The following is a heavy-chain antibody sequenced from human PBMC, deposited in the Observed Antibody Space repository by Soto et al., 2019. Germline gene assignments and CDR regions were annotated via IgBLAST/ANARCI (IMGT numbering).Heavy chain of an antibody. CDR3: AILEPAQYYYDSSGYYSPIDY. D-gene: IGHD3-22*01. Sequence: GGSLRLSCAASGFTFSSYAMSWVRQAPGKGLEWVSAISGSGGSTYYADSVKGRFTISRDNYKNTLYLQMNSLRAEDTAVYYCAILEPAQYYYDSSGYYSPIDYWGQGTLVTVSS. CDR2: ISGSGGST. J-gene: IGHJ4*02. CDR1: GFTFSSYA. V-gene: IGHV3-23*01.